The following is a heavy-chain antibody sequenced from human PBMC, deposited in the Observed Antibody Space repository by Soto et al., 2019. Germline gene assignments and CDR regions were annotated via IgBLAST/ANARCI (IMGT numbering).Heavy chain of an antibody. V-gene: IGHV1-69*11. CDR2: IIPILGTA. D-gene: IGHD2-21*02. CDR1: GGTFGTYG. CDR3: ARDDCNYPWRYGMDV. Sequence: QVQLVQSGAEVKKPGSSVKVSCKAPGGTFGTYGISWVRQAPGQGLECMGRIIPILGTANYAQMFQGRVTISADESTSIAYMEPSSLLSEDTAGYYCARDDCNYPWRYGMDVWGQVTTVTGSS. J-gene: IGHJ6*02.